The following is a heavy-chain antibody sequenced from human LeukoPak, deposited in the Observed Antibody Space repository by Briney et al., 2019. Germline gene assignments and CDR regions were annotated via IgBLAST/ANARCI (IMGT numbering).Heavy chain of an antibody. V-gene: IGHV3-15*01. Sequence: GGSLRLSCAASGFTFSNAWMSWVRQAPGKGLEWVARIKSRTDGGTTDYAALVKGRITISRDDPKNTLYLQMNSLKTEDTAVYYCTAPSLSSSSWYRDLADFDYWGQGTLVTVSS. D-gene: IGHD6-13*01. J-gene: IGHJ4*02. CDR1: GFTFSNAW. CDR2: IKSRTDGGTT. CDR3: TAPSLSSSSWYRDLADFDY.